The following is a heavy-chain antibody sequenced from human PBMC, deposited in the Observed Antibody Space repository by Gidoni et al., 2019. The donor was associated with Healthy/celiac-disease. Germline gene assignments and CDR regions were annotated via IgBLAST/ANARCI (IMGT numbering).Heavy chain of an antibody. CDR2: MNPNSGNT. CDR3: ARTPHCSSTSCLNWFDP. V-gene: IGHV1-8*01. J-gene: IGHJ5*02. Sequence: QVQLVQSGAEVKKPGASVKVSCKASGYTFTSYDINWVRQATGQGLEWMGWMNPNSGNTGYAQKFQGRVTMTRNTSISTAYMELSSLRSEDTAVYYCARTPHCSSTSCLNWFDPWGQGTLVTVSS. CDR1: GYTFTSYD. D-gene: IGHD2-2*01.